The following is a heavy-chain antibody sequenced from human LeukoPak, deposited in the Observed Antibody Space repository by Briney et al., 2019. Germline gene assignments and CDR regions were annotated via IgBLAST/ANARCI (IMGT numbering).Heavy chain of an antibody. J-gene: IGHJ5*02. D-gene: IGHD6-13*01. Sequence: PSETLSLTCTVSGGSISSSSYYWGWIRQPPGKGLEWIGSIYYSGSTYYNPSLKSRVTISVDTSKNQFSLKLSSVTAADTAVYYCASPPLAGPGSYNWFDPWGQETLVTVSS. CDR1: GGSISSSSYY. CDR3: ASPPLAGPGSYNWFDP. V-gene: IGHV4-39*01. CDR2: IYYSGST.